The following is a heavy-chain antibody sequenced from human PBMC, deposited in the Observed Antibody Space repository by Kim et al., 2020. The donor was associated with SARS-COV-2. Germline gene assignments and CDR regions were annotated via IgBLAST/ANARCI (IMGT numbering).Heavy chain of an antibody. J-gene: IGHJ6*02. CDR1: GFTFSSYA. CDR3: AKDRRQGRPITMVRGVIIPDGGMDV. V-gene: IGHV3-23*01. CDR2: ISGSGGST. Sequence: GGSLRLSCAASGFTFSSYAMSWVRQAPGKGLEWVSAISGSGGSTYYADSVKGRFTISRDNSKNTLYLQMNSLRAEDTAVYYCAKDRRQGRPITMVRGVIIPDGGMDVWGQGTTVTVSS. D-gene: IGHD3-10*01.